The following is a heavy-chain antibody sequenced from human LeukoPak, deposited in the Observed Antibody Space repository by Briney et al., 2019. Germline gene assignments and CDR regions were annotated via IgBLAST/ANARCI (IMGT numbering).Heavy chain of an antibody. J-gene: IGHJ5*02. Sequence: SETLSLTCTVSGGSISSYYWSWIRQPAGKGLEWIGRTYTSGSTNYNPSLKSRVTISVDTSKNQFSLKLSSVTAADTAVYYCARVRAGYCSSTSCSVDWFDPWGQGTLVTVSS. CDR2: TYTSGST. V-gene: IGHV4-4*07. CDR3: ARVRAGYCSSTSCSVDWFDP. D-gene: IGHD2-2*01. CDR1: GGSISSYY.